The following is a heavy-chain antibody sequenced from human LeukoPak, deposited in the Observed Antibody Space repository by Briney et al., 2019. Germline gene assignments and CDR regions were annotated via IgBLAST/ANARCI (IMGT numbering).Heavy chain of an antibody. V-gene: IGHV3-74*01. CDR1: GFTFSAYW. CDR2: VKYDGSTT. CDR3: ARDLDWLLFDY. D-gene: IGHD3-9*01. J-gene: IGHJ4*02. Sequence: GGSLRLSCAASGFTFSAYWMHWVRQAPGKGLVWVSRVKYDGSTTTYADSVKGRFTISRDNAKNILYLQMNSLRVEDTAVYYCARDLDWLLFDYWGQGNRVTVSS.